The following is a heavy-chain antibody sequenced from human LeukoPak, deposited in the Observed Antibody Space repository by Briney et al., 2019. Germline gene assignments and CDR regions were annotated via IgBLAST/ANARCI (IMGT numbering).Heavy chain of an antibody. D-gene: IGHD3-16*01. J-gene: IGHJ4*02. V-gene: IGHV4-34*01. CDR1: GGSFSGYY. CDR3: ARHQGGAYNAYYFDY. Sequence: SETLSLTCAVYGGSFSGYYWSWIRQPPGKGLEWIGEINHSGSTNYNPSLKSPVTISVDTSKNQFSLKLSSVTAADTAVYYCARHQGGAYNAYYFDYWGQGTLVTVSS. CDR2: INHSGST.